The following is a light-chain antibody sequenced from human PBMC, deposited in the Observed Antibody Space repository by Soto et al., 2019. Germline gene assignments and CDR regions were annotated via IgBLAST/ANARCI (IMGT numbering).Light chain of an antibody. CDR1: SSDVGSYNL. V-gene: IGLV2-23*03. J-gene: IGLJ2*01. Sequence: QSVLTQPASVSGSPGQPITISCTGTSSDVGSYNLVSWYQQHPGKAPKLMIYEGSKRPSGVSNRFSGSKSGNTASLTISGLQAEDEADYYCCSYAGSSTFVVFGGGTKVTVL. CDR3: CSYAGSSTFVV. CDR2: EGS.